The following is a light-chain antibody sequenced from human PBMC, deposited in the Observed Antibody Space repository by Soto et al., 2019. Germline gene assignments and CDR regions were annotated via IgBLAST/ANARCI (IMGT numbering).Light chain of an antibody. CDR1: HSVSNF. Sequence: EVVLTQSPATLSLSPGERATLSCRASHSVSNFLAWYQHKPGQAPRLLIYDVSNRATGIPARFTGSGSGTDFTLTISSLEPEDFVVYYCQQRDSCPLTFGGGTKVQIK. J-gene: IGKJ4*01. CDR2: DVS. V-gene: IGKV3-11*01. CDR3: QQRDSCPLT.